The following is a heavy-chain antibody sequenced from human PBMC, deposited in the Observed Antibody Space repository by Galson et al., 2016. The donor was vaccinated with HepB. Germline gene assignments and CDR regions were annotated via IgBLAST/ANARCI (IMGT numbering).Heavy chain of an antibody. V-gene: IGHV4-61*01. D-gene: IGHD1-26*01. CDR2: YHYSGNT. CDR1: GASVSNDRLY. CDR3: AKDNSGSYIDY. Sequence: ETLSLTCTISGASVSNDRLYWSWIRPTPGKGLEWIGFYHYSGNTNYNASLKSRVTISFDTSKTQFSLKLRSVTAADTAVYYCAKDNSGSYIDYWGQGILVTVSS. J-gene: IGHJ4*02.